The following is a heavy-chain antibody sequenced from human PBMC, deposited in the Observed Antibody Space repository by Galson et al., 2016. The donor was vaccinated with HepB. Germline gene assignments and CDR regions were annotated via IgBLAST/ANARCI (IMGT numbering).Heavy chain of an antibody. CDR1: GLTFSSYA. D-gene: IGHD2-2*01. V-gene: IGHV3-23*01. J-gene: IGHJ4*02. CDR3: ARDRGFYSSTWD. CDR2: ISGDGAP. Sequence: SLRLSCAASGLTFSSYAMSWVRQAPGKGLEWVSSISGDGAPYYVDSMKGRFTISRDNSKDTLYLQMISLRAEDTAVYYCARDRGFYSSTWDWGQGTLVTVSS.